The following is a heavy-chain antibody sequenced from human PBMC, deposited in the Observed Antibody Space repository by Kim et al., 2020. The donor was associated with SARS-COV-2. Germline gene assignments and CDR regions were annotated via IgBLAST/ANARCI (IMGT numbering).Heavy chain of an antibody. V-gene: IGHV1-69*13. CDR2: IIPIFGTA. Sequence: SVKVSCKASVGTFSSYAISWVRQPPVQGLEWMGGIIPIFGTANYAQKFQGRVTITADESTGTAYMELSSLRSEDTAVYYCAIYSSGGIFYFDYWGQGTLVTVSS. D-gene: IGHD6-19*01. CDR1: VGTFSSYA. J-gene: IGHJ4*02. CDR3: AIYSSGGIFYFDY.